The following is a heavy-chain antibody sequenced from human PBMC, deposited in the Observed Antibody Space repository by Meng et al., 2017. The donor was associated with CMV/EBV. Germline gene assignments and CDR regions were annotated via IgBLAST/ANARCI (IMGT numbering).Heavy chain of an antibody. Sequence: GESLKISCAASGFTFSSYAMHWVRQAPGKGLEWVAVISHDGSNKYYADSVKGRFTISRDNSKNTLYLQMNSLRAEDTAVYYCARDTDWDLLWFGEYLDYWGQGTLVTVSS. J-gene: IGHJ4*02. D-gene: IGHD3-10*01. CDR1: GFTFSSYA. CDR3: ARDTDWDLLWFGEYLDY. V-gene: IGHV3-30*04. CDR2: ISHDGSNK.